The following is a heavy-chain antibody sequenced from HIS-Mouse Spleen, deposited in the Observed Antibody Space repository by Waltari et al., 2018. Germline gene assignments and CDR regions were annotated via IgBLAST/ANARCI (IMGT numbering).Heavy chain of an antibody. CDR2: IYYSGST. CDR3: ARTRGYWYFDL. D-gene: IGHD3-10*01. J-gene: IGHJ2*01. V-gene: IGHV4-39*01. CDR1: GGSISSSSYY. Sequence: QLQLQESGPGLVKPSETLSLTCTVSGGSISSSSYYWGWIRQPPGKGLEWIGSIYYSGSTYYNPSRKSRVTISVDTSKNQFSLKLSSVTAADTAVYYCARTRGYWYFDLWGRGTLVTVSS.